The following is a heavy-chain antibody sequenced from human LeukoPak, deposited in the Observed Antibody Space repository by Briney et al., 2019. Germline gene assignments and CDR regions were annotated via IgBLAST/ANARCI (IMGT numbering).Heavy chain of an antibody. J-gene: IGHJ4*02. Sequence: QSGGSLRLSCAASGFTVSSNYMSWVRQAPGKGLEWVSVIYSGGSTYYADSVKGRFTISRDNSKNTLYLQMYSLRAEDTAVYYCAREADYGDRIDYWGQGTLVTVSS. V-gene: IGHV3-66*02. D-gene: IGHD4-17*01. CDR3: AREADYGDRIDY. CDR2: IYSGGST. CDR1: GFTVSSNY.